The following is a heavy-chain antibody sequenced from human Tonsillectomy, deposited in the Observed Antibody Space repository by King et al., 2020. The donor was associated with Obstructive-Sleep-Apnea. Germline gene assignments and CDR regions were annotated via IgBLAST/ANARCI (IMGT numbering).Heavy chain of an antibody. CDR3: AKEDY. CDR2: IRYDENNK. CDR1: GFTFYSYD. J-gene: IGHJ4*02. V-gene: IGHV3-30*02. Sequence: VQLVESGGGVVQPGGALRLSCAASGFTFYSYDMHWVRQAPGKGLEWVAFIRYDENNKYYADSLKGRFTISRDNSKNTLYLHMNSLRAEDTAVYYCAKEDYWGQGTLVTVSS.